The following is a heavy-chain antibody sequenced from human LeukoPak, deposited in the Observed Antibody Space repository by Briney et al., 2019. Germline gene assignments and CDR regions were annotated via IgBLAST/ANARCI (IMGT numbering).Heavy chain of an antibody. D-gene: IGHD3-9*01. V-gene: IGHV3-7*01. J-gene: IGHJ4*02. CDR1: GFTFSSFW. CDR2: IKQDGSEK. Sequence: GGSLRLSCAASGFTFSSFWMSWVRQAPGKGLEWVANIKQDGSEKYYVDSVKGRFTISRDNAKNSLYLQMNSLRAEDTAVYYCARADEGQLRYFDWLLYGRILPDYWGQGTLVTVSS. CDR3: ARADEGQLRYFDWLLYGRILPDY.